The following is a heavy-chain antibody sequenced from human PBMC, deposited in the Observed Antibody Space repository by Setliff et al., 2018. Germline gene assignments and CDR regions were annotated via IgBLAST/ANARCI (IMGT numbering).Heavy chain of an antibody. D-gene: IGHD6-19*01. V-gene: IGHV3-48*01. CDR1: GFTFSSYS. CDR3: ARGTGNPGLGYAFDI. CDR2: ISSSSSTI. Sequence: PGGSLRLSCAASGFTFSSYSMNWVRQVPGKGLEWVSYISSSSSTIYYADSVKGRFTISRDNAKNSLYLQMNSLRAEDTAVYYCARGTGNPGLGYAFDIWGQGTMVTVSS. J-gene: IGHJ3*02.